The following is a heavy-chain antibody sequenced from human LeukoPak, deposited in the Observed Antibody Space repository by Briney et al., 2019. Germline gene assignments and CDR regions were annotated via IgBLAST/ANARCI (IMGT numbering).Heavy chain of an antibody. CDR3: ARRSPAVTNREDWFDP. J-gene: IGHJ5*02. CDR2: IYYSGST. D-gene: IGHD4-11*01. Sequence: SETLSLTCTVSGGSISSTTYCWGWIRQPPGKGLEWIGYIYYSGSTYYNPSLKSRVTISVDTSKNQFSLKLSSVTAADTAVYFCARRSPAVTNREDWFDPWGQGTLVTVSS. CDR1: GGSISSTTYC. V-gene: IGHV4-39*01.